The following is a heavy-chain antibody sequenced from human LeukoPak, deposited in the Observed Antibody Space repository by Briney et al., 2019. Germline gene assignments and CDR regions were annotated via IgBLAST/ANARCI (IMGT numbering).Heavy chain of an antibody. V-gene: IGHV1-46*01. D-gene: IGHD3-22*01. CDR1: GYTFTSYY. Sequence: GASVKVSCKASGYTFTSYYMHRVRQAPGQGLEWMGIINPSGGSTNYAQKFQGRVTMTRDTSTSTVYMELSSLRPEDTAVYYCARDDYDDRSGYQHSTRNDYWGQGTLVTVSS. CDR2: INPSGGST. CDR3: ARDDYDDRSGYQHSTRNDY. J-gene: IGHJ4*02.